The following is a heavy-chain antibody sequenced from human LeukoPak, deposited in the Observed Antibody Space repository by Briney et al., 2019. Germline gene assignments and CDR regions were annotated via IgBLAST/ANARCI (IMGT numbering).Heavy chain of an antibody. CDR2: INPSSAGT. Sequence: ASVKVSCKASGYTFTSYYIHWVRQAPGQGLEWMGIINPSSAGTTYTQTFQGRVTMTRDTSTSTVYMELSSLRSEDTAVYYCARDGAGGNSGAYFDYWGQGTLVTVSS. CDR1: GYTFTSYY. D-gene: IGHD4-23*01. CDR3: ARDGAGGNSGAYFDY. V-gene: IGHV1-46*01. J-gene: IGHJ4*02.